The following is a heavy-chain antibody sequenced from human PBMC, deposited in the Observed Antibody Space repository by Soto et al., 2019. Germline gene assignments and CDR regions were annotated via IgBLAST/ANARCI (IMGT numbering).Heavy chain of an antibody. Sequence: QVQLVESGGGVVEPGRSLRLSCAASGFAFTTYNIHWVRQFPGKGLEWVAVIAYDGSFKTYADSVKGRFIVSRHNPKQMVFLDINMLRHEDTAAYYCAKDRSGSWAFDYWGQGTMFTVSS. D-gene: IGHD6-13*01. V-gene: IGHV3-30*18. J-gene: IGHJ4*02. CDR2: IAYDGSFK. CDR1: GFAFTTYN. CDR3: AKDRSGSWAFDY.